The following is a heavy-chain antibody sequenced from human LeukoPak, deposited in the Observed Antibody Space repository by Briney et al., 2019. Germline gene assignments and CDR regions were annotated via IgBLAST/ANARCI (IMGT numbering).Heavy chain of an antibody. V-gene: IGHV4-38-2*01. CDR3: ARGAYCSGATCYRSYDYYYMDV. CDR1: GYSISSGYY. Sequence: PSETLSLTCAVSGYSISSGYYWGWIRQPPGKGLEWIGSIYHSGSTYYYPSLESRVTISLDTSNNQFSLKLTSVTAADTAVYYCARGAYCSGATCYRSYDYYYMDVWGRGTTVTVAS. D-gene: IGHD2-15*01. J-gene: IGHJ6*03. CDR2: IYHSGST.